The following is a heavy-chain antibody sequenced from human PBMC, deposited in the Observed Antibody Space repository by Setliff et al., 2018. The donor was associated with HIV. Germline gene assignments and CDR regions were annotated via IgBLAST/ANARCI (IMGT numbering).Heavy chain of an antibody. J-gene: IGHJ5*02. V-gene: IGHV4-59*08. D-gene: IGHD4-17*01. CDR1: GGSISNYY. CDR2: IHYSGST. CDR3: ARGGRSTVTQWAWFDP. Sequence: PSETLSLTCTVSGGSISNYYWSWIRQSPEKGLEWIGYIHYSGSTNYNPSLKSRVTISVDTSKNQFSLKLSSVTAADTAVYYCARGGRSTVTQWAWFDPWGQGTLVTVSS.